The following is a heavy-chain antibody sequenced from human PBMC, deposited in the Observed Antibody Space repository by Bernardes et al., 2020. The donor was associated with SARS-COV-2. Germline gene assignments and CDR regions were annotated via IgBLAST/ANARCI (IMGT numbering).Heavy chain of an antibody. J-gene: IGHJ4*02. CDR2: ISYDGSNK. CDR1: GFTFSSYG. CDR3: ARDVLVFDFWSGSNIDY. Sequence: GGSLRLSCAASGFTFSSYGMHWVRQAPGKGLEWVAVISYDGSNKYYADSVKGRFTISRDNSKNTLYLQMNSLRAEDTAVYYCARDVLVFDFWSGSNIDYWGQGTLVTVSS. V-gene: IGHV3-30*03. D-gene: IGHD3-3*01.